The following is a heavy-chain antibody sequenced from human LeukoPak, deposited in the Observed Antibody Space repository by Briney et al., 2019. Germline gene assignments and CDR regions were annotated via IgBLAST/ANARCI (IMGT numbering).Heavy chain of an antibody. V-gene: IGHV4-31*03. J-gene: IGHJ6*02. CDR1: GGSISSGGYY. D-gene: IGHD3-3*01. CDR2: IYYSGST. CDR3: ARHGADGTYYDFWSGYSTAYYYYGMDV. Sequence: PSETLSLTCTVSGGSISSGGYYWSWIRQHPGKGLEWIGYIYYSGSTYYNPSLKSRVTISVDTSKNQFSLKLSSVTAADTAVYYCARHGADGTYYDFWSGYSTAYYYYGMDVWGQGTTVTVSS.